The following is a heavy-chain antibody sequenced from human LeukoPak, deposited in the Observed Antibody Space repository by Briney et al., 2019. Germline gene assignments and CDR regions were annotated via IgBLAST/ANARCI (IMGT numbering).Heavy chain of an antibody. J-gene: IGHJ4*02. CDR3: AKTFTYGDYTTAHFDY. CDR2: ISGSGGST. D-gene: IGHD4-17*01. CDR1: GFTFSSYA. V-gene: IGHV3-23*01. Sequence: GGSLRLSCAASGFTFSSYAMSWVRQAPGKGLEWVSAISGSGGSTYYADSVKGRFTISRDNSKNTLYLQMNSLRAEDTAVYYCAKTFTYGDYTTAHFDYWGQGTLVTVSS.